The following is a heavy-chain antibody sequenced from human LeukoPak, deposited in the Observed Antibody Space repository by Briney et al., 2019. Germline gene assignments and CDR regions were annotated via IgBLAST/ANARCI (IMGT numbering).Heavy chain of an antibody. Sequence: GGSLRLSCAASGFTFSSYSMNWVRQAPGKGLEWVSSISSSSTYIYYADSVKGRFTISRDNAKNSLYLQMNSLRAEDTAVYYCAWVRMPWLLSYDAFDIWGQGTMVTVSS. CDR1: GFTFSSYS. V-gene: IGHV3-21*01. D-gene: IGHD3-22*01. CDR3: AWVRMPWLLSYDAFDI. J-gene: IGHJ3*02. CDR2: ISSSSTYI.